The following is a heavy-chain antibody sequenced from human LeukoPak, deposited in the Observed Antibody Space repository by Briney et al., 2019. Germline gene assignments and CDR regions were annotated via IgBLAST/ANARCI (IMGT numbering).Heavy chain of an antibody. CDR3: ARDPGGYSELDY. V-gene: IGHV3-21*01. CDR1: GFIFRIYG. D-gene: IGHD5-18*01. Sequence: PGGSLRLSCAASGFIFRIYGMHWVRQAPGKGLEWVSCISSSSVYIYYADSVKGRFTISRDNAKNSLSLQMNSLRAEDTAVYYCARDPGGYSELDYWGQGTLVTVSS. CDR2: ISSSSVYI. J-gene: IGHJ4*02.